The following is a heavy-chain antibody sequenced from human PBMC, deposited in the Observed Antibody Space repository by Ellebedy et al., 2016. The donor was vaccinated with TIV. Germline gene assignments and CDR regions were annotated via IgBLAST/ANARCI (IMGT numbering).Heavy chain of an antibody. V-gene: IGHV1-8*03. CDR1: GYTFTSYD. CDR2: MNPNSGNT. J-gene: IGHJ4*02. Sequence: AASVKVSCKASGYTFTSYDINWVRQATGQGLEWMGWMNPNSGNTGYAQKFQGRVTITRNTSISTAYMELSSLRSEDTAVYYCARVVGGYKLEKHFDYWGQGTLLTVSS. D-gene: IGHD5-24*01. CDR3: ARVVGGYKLEKHFDY.